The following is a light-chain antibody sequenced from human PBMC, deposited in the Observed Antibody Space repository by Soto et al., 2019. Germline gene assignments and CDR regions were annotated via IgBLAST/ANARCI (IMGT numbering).Light chain of an antibody. CDR3: LQDYNYPLT. J-gene: IGKJ4*01. CDR1: QDIRSD. Sequence: AIQMTQFPSSLSASVGDRVTITCRASQDIRSDLGWYQQRPGNAPELLIYATSSLQSGVPSRFSGSGSGTDFTLTISCLQPEDFATYYCLQDYNYPLTFAGGTKVEIK. V-gene: IGKV1-6*01. CDR2: ATS.